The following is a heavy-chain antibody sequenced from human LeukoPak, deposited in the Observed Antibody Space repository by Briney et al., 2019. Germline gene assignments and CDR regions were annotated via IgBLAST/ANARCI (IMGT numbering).Heavy chain of an antibody. V-gene: IGHV3-21*01. CDR3: ARDTYYYDSSGDY. CDR2: ISSSGCYM. J-gene: IGHJ4*02. D-gene: IGHD3-22*01. CDR1: GFTLSSYS. Sequence: PGWSLRLSCAASGFTLSSYSMNWVRQAPGTGLEWVSSISSSGCYMYYAGSVKGRFTISRDNAKNSLYLQMNSLRAEDTAVYYCARDTYYYDSSGDYWGQGTLVTVSS.